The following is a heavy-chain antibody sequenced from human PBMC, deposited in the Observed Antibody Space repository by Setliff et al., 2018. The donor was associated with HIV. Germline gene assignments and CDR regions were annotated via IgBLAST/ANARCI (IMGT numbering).Heavy chain of an antibody. CDR2: IYYSGST. V-gene: IGHV4-59*11. CDR3: ARDRSHPPYYMDV. J-gene: IGHJ6*03. CDR1: GGSISSHY. Sequence: PSETLSLTCTVSGGSISSHYWSWIRQPPGKGLEWIGYIYYSGSTNYNPSLKSRVTIAVDTSKNQFSLKLTSVTAADTAVSYCARDRSHPPYYMDVWGKGTTVTVSS.